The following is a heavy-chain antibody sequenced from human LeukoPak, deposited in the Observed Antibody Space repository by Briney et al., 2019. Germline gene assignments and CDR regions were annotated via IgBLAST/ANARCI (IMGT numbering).Heavy chain of an antibody. CDR2: VYTSGST. CDR3: ARDVLGWGSNWYFDL. D-gene: IGHD3-16*01. CDR1: GGSISYYY. V-gene: IGHV4-4*07. Sequence: PETLSLTCTVSGGSISYYYWSWIRQSAGKGLEWIGRVYTSGSTNDNPSLKSRVTMSVDTSKNQFSLRLSSVTAADTAVYYCARDVLGWGSNWYFDLWGRGTLVTVSS. J-gene: IGHJ2*01.